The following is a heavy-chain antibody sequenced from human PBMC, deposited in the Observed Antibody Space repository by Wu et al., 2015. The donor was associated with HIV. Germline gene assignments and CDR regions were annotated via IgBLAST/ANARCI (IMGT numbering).Heavy chain of an antibody. V-gene: IGHV1-2*02. CDR1: GYTFTGYY. Sequence: QVQLVQSGAEVKKPGASVKVSCKASGYTFTGYYMHWVRQAPGQGLEWMGWINPNSGGTNYAQKFQGRVTMTRDTSISTAYMELSRLRSDDTAVYYCARDRGSYGLLWFGELLPNWFDPWGQGTLVTVSS. CDR2: INPNSGGT. CDR3: ARDRGSYGLLWFGELLPNWFDP. J-gene: IGHJ5*02. D-gene: IGHD3-10*01.